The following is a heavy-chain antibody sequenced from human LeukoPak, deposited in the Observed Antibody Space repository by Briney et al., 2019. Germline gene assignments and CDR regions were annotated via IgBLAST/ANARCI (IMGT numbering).Heavy chain of an antibody. D-gene: IGHD6-19*01. J-gene: IGHJ4*02. CDR2: IHYSGST. V-gene: IGHV4-59*12. CDR1: GGSISSCY. Sequence: PSETLSLTCTVSGGSISSCYWTWIRQPPGKGLEWIGYIHYSGSTNYNPSLKSRVTISVDTSKNQFSLKLTSVTAADTAVYYCARGAAVAGFDYWGQGTLVTVSS. CDR3: ARGAAVAGFDY.